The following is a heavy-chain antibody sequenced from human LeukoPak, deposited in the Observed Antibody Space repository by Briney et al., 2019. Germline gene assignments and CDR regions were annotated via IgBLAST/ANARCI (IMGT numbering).Heavy chain of an antibody. CDR2: INEDGNKK. Sequence: GGSLRLSCAVSGFTFRNYWMSWVRQAPGKGLEWVANINEDGNKKYYADSVKGRFTISRDNSKNTLYLQMNSLRAEDTAVYYCARVHLIAAAGTFDYWGQGTLVTVSS. CDR3: ARVHLIAAAGTFDY. J-gene: IGHJ4*02. CDR1: GFTFRNYW. V-gene: IGHV3-7*04. D-gene: IGHD6-13*01.